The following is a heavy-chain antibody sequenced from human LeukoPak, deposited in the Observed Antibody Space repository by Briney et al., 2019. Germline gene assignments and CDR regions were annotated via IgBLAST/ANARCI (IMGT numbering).Heavy chain of an antibody. D-gene: IGHD6-19*01. CDR2: ISSSSSTI. J-gene: IGHJ3*02. Sequence: TGGSLRLSCAASGFTFSSYSMNWVRQAPGKGLEWVSYISSSSSTIYYADSVKGRFTISRDNAKNSLYLQMNSLRAEDTAVYYCAREYSSGWHDDAFDIWGQGTMVTVSS. CDR1: GFTFSSYS. CDR3: AREYSSGWHDDAFDI. V-gene: IGHV3-48*01.